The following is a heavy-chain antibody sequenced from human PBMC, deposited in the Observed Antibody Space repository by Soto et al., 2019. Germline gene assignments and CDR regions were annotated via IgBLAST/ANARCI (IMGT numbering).Heavy chain of an antibody. CDR2: LIPIFGTA. CDR1: GGTFSIYS. J-gene: IGHJ6*04. V-gene: IGHV1-69*13. CDR3: ARDGVLTMVRATTVAEDSYYGMEV. Sequence: SVKVSFKASGGTFSIYSISWVRQAPGQGVEGMGGLIPIFGTANYAQKPQGRATITADPSTSTAYMELSSLRSEDTAAYSCARDGVLTMVRATTVAEDSYYGMEVWGKGNRVTAS. D-gene: IGHD3-10*01.